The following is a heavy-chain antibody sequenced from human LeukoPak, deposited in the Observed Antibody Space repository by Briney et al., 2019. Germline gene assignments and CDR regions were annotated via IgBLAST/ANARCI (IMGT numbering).Heavy chain of an antibody. D-gene: IGHD3-22*01. V-gene: IGHV4-30-4*01. Sequence: PSQTLSLTCTVSGGSISSGDYYWSWIRQPPGKGLEWIGYIYYSGSTYYNPSLKSRVTISVDTSKNQFSLKLSSVTAADTAVYYCARDWYYYDSSGDAFDIWDQGTMVTVSS. CDR1: GGSISSGDYY. CDR3: ARDWYYYDSSGDAFDI. J-gene: IGHJ3*02. CDR2: IYYSGST.